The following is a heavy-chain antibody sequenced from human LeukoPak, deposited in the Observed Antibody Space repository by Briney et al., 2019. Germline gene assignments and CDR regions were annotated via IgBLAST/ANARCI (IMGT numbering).Heavy chain of an antibody. J-gene: IGHJ4*02. V-gene: IGHV1-69*06. CDR3: ARGESVRGYSYGYDY. CDR2: IIPIFGTA. D-gene: IGHD5-18*01. CDR1: GGTFSSYA. Sequence: SVKVSCKASGGTFSSYAISWVRQAPGQGLEWMGGIIPIFGTANYAQKFQGRVTITADKSTSTAYMELSRLRSDDTAVYYCARGESVRGYSYGYDYWGQGTLVTVSS.